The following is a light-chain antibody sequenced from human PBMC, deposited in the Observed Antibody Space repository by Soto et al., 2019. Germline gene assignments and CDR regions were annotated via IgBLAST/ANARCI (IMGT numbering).Light chain of an antibody. CDR2: RAS. CDR1: QRVSSSY. V-gene: IGKV3-20*01. CDR3: QYYVRSSWT. J-gene: IGKJ1*01. Sequence: EIVLTQSPGTLSLSPGERGTLSCRASQRVSSSYLAWHQQQPGQAPRLLINRASTRATGIPHRFRGSGSGPDFTLTIDRLEPEESAVYYCQYYVRSSWTCGQGTRVEIK.